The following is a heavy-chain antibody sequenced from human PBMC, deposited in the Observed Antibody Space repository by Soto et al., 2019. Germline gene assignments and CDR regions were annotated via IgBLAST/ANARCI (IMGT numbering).Heavy chain of an antibody. V-gene: IGHV3-23*01. D-gene: IGHD2-21*02. CDR3: ATHWVAAIPYYYYMDV. Sequence: GGSLRLSCAASGFTFSSYAMSWVRQAPGKGLEWVSAISGSGGSTYYADSVKGRFTISRDNSKNTLYLQMNSLRAEDTAVYYCATHWVAAIPYYYYMDVWGKGTTVTVSS. J-gene: IGHJ6*03. CDR1: GFTFSSYA. CDR2: ISGSGGST.